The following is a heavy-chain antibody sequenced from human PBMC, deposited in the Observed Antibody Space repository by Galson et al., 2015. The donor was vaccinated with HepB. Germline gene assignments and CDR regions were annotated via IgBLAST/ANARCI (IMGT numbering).Heavy chain of an antibody. CDR3: ARPAVGSSWYEDGMDV. D-gene: IGHD6-13*01. CDR2: IYYSGST. J-gene: IGHJ6*02. Sequence: TLSLTCTVSGGSISSYYWSWIRQPPGKGLEWIGYIYYSGSTNYNPSLKSRVTISVDTSKNQFSLKLSSVTAADTAVYYCARPAVGSSWYEDGMDVWGQGTTVTVSS. V-gene: IGHV4-59*01. CDR1: GGSISSYY.